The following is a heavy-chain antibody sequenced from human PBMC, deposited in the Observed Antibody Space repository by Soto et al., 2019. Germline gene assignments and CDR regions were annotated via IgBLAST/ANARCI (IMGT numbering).Heavy chain of an antibody. V-gene: IGHV1-18*01. CDR3: ATEQGYCSGGSCYSVSWFDP. J-gene: IGHJ5*02. D-gene: IGHD2-15*01. CDR2: ISVYDGNT. CDR1: GYAFTNYG. Sequence: GASVKVSCKASGYAFTNYGISWVRQAPGQGLEWMGWISVYDGNTNYAQKFRGRVTMTTDTSTSTAYMELRSLRSEDTAVYYCATEQGYCSGGSCYSVSWFDPWGQGTLVTVSS.